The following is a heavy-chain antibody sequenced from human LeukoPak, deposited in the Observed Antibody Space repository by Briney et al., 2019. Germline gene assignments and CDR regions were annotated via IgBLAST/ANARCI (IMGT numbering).Heavy chain of an antibody. CDR3: ARLLRREDY. J-gene: IGHJ4*02. CDR1: GFTFSSHA. CDR2: ISGSGGST. Sequence: GGSLRLSCAASGFTFSSHAMSWVRQAPGKGLEWVSAISGSGGSTYYADSVKGRFTISRDDSKNTLYLQMNSLRAEDAAVDYCARLLRREDYWRQATLVTVSS. V-gene: IGHV3-23*01. D-gene: IGHD4-17*01.